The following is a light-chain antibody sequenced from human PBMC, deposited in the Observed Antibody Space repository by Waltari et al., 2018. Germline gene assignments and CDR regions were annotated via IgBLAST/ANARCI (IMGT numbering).Light chain of an antibody. CDR3: QVWDSGSDHHDV. CDR2: YDS. V-gene: IGLV3-21*01. CDR1: NIGRKN. Sequence: SYDVTQPRSVSVSPGQMAQITCGGDNIGRKNVHWYQQKPAQAPVLVIYYDSDRPSGIPERFSGSNSGNTATLTISGVEAGDEADYYCQVWDSGSDHHDVFGSGTKLTVL. J-gene: IGLJ6*01.